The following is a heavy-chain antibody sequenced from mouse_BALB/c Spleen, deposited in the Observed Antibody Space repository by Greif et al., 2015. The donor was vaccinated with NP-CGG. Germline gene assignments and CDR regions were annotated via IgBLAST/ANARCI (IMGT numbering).Heavy chain of an antibody. V-gene: IGHV1-9*01. D-gene: IGHD1-1*01. CDR3: ARDHYYGSSYGYFDV. J-gene: IGHJ1*01. CDR2: ILPGSGST. Sequence: VQLQQSGAELMKPGASVKISCKATGYTFSSYWIEWVKQRPGHGLEWIGEILPGSGSTNYNEKFKGKATFTADTSSNTAYMQLSSLTSEDSAVYYCARDHYYGSSYGYFDVWGAGTTVTVSS. CDR1: GYTFSSYW.